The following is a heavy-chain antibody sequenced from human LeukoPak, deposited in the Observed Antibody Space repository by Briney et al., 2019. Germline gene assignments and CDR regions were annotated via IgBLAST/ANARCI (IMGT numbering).Heavy chain of an antibody. V-gene: IGHV1-24*01. J-gene: IGHJ4*02. CDR2: FDPEDGET. CDR3: TPCSRSSRWSYGWFPFDY. D-gene: IGHD6-19*01. CDR1: GYTHTELS. Sequence: GASVSDSCKVTGYTHTELSMHWLRQAPGKGLEWMGGFDPEDGETIYAQKFQGRVTMTEDTSTDTAYMELSSLKSENTAVYYCTPCSRSSRWSYGWFPFDYWGQGTLVTVSS.